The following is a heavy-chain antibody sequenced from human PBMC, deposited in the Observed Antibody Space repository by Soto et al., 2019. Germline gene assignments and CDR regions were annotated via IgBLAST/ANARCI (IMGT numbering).Heavy chain of an antibody. CDR2: IKKDGSED. J-gene: IGHJ3*02. CDR3: SRDLSGWDSSDI. CDR1: GFTLSNYW. V-gene: IGHV3-7*01. Sequence: GGSLRLSCAASGFTLSNYWMSWVRQAPGKGLEWVANIKKDGSEDYYVDPVRGRFTISGDNAKNSLYLEINSLRVENTAIYYCSRDLSGWDSSDIWGQGTMVTVSS. D-gene: IGHD6-19*01.